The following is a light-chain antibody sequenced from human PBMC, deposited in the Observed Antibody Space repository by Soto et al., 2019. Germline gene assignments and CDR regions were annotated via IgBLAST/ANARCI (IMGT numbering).Light chain of an antibody. CDR1: QSVSSSY. CDR3: QQYGSSPPLT. CDR2: GAS. J-gene: IGKJ5*01. V-gene: IGKV3-20*01. Sequence: EVVLTQSPATLSLSPGDRAALSCKASQSVSSSYLAWYQQKPGQAPRLLIYGASSRATGIPDRFSGSGSGTDFTLTISRLEPEDFAVYYCQQYGSSPPLTFGQGTRLEIK.